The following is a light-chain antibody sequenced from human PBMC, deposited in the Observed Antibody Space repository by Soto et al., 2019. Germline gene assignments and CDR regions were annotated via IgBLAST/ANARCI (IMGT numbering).Light chain of an antibody. CDR3: QQYHWAPDT. Sequence: EIVMTQSPGTLSLSPWERATLSCRASQIVGGNTLAWYQQRPGQAPRLLIYGASNRAAGIPDRFSGSGSGTDFTLTVSRREPADFAMYYCQQYHWAPDTFGQGTKVDIK. V-gene: IGKV3-20*01. CDR2: GAS. CDR1: QIVGGNT. J-gene: IGKJ1*01.